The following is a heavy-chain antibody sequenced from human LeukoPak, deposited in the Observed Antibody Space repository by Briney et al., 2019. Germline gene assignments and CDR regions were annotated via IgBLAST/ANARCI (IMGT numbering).Heavy chain of an antibody. V-gene: IGHV4-4*07. J-gene: IGHJ4*02. CDR1: GGSISNSY. D-gene: IGHD3-10*01. CDR2: IYTSGST. CDR3: ARDNRPYGSGSYDGG. Sequence: SETLSLTCTVSGGSISNSYWSWIRQPAGKGLEWIGRIYTSGSTNYNPSLKSRVTMSVDASKNQFSLKLNSVTAADTAVYYRARDNRPYGSGSYDGGWGQGTLVTVSS.